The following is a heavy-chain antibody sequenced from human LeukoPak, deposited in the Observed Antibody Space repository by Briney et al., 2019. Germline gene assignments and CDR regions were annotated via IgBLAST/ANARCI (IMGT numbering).Heavy chain of an antibody. CDR2: IYYSGST. D-gene: IGHD5-24*01. V-gene: IGHV4-39*07. CDR3: ARVQLETPFDY. J-gene: IGHJ4*02. Sequence: SETLSLTCTVSGGSISSSSYYWGWIRQPPGKGLEWIGSIYYSGSTYYNPSLKSRVTISVDTSKNQFSLKLSSVTAADTAVYYCARVQLETPFDYWGQGTLVTVSS. CDR1: GGSISSSSYY.